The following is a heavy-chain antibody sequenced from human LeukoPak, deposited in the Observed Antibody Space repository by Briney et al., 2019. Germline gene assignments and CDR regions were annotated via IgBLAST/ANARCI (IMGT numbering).Heavy chain of an antibody. CDR2: INLNGGGT. Sequence: ASVKVSCKASGYTLTSYYLLWVRQAPGHGLEWLGWINLNGGGTLSAQKFQGRVTMTRDASISTAYMELSGLRSDDTAVYYCATRCTNGVCYKAYYMDVWGKGTTVTVSS. CDR3: ATRCTNGVCYKAYYMDV. CDR1: GYTLTSYY. V-gene: IGHV1-2*02. D-gene: IGHD2-8*01. J-gene: IGHJ6*03.